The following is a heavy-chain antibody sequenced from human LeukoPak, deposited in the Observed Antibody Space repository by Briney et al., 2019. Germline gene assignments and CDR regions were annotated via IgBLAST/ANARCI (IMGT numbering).Heavy chain of an antibody. V-gene: IGHV1-46*01. CDR3: AREGTRGSTHAFDI. D-gene: IGHD1-7*01. Sequence: ASVKVSCKTSGYTFTNYYMHWVRQAPGQGLEWMGIINPSGSRTSYARKFQGRVTMTRDTSTSIVYMELSSLRSEDTAVYHCAREGTRGSTHAFDIWGQGTIVTVSS. CDR1: GYTFTNYY. CDR2: INPSGSRT. J-gene: IGHJ3*02.